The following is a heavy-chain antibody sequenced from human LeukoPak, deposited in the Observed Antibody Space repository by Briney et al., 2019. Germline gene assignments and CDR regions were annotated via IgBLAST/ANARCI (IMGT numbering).Heavy chain of an antibody. CDR2: ISYDGSKK. J-gene: IGHJ5*02. CDR3: AKDGSRYYDSSGYYRGDNWFDP. V-gene: IGHV3-30*18. Sequence: PGASLRLSCAASGFTFSSYGMHWVRQAPDKGLEWVAIISYDGSKKYYADSVKGRFTISIDNSKNTLYLQMNSLRAEDTAVYYCAKDGSRYYDSSGYYRGDNWFDPWGQGTLVTVSS. CDR1: GFTFSSYG. D-gene: IGHD3-22*01.